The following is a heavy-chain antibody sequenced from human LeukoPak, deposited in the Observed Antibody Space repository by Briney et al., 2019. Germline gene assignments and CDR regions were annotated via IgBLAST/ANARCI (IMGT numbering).Heavy chain of an antibody. J-gene: IGHJ4*02. CDR2: IYSDGST. CDR1: GFIVSGDF. D-gene: IGHD3-22*01. V-gene: IGHV3-66*02. CDR3: ARVDDSSGYYYVHPFDY. Sequence: PGGSLRLSCAASGFIVSGDFMSWVRQAPGKGLEWVSVIYSDGSTYYADSVKGRFTISRDNSKNTLYLQMNSLRAEDTAVYYCARVDDSSGYYYVHPFDYWGQGTLVTVSS.